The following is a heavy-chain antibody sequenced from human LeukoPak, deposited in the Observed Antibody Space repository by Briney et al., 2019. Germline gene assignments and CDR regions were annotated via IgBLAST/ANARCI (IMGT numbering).Heavy chain of an antibody. V-gene: IGHV3-64*01. Sequence: PGGSLRLSCAASGFTFSSYAMHWVRQAPGKGLEYVSAISSNGGITSYANSVKGRFTISRDNSKNTLYLQMGSLRAEDMAVYYCARVAFYDSSGYADYWGQGTLVTVSS. D-gene: IGHD3-22*01. CDR2: ISSNGGIT. J-gene: IGHJ4*02. CDR3: ARVAFYDSSGYADY. CDR1: GFTFSSYA.